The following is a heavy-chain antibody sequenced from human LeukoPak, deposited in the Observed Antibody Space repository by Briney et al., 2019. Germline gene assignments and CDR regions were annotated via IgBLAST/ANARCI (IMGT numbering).Heavy chain of an antibody. CDR3: ARGADTHFDY. CDR2: IGTAGDT. D-gene: IGHD2-15*01. CDR1: GFTFSNYD. V-gene: IGHV3-13*04. J-gene: IGHJ4*02. Sequence: GGSLRLSCAASGFTFSNYDMHWVRQATGKGLEWVSAIGTAGDTYYQGSVRGRFTMSRENAKNSLYLQMNSLTAGDTAVYYCARGADTHFDYWGQGILVTVSP.